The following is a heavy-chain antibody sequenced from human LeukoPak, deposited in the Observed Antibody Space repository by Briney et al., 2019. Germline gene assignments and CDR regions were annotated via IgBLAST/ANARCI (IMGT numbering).Heavy chain of an antibody. V-gene: IGHV3-23*01. CDR3: AKDLSGGYDYFDY. CDR2: ISGGGSTT. J-gene: IGHJ4*02. D-gene: IGHD5-12*01. CDR1: GFTFSSYW. Sequence: PGGSLRLSCAASGFTFSSYWMSWVRQAPGKGLEWVSAISGGGSTTYYTDSVKGRFTISRDNSKNTLYLQMNSLRAEDTAVYYCAKDLSGGYDYFDYWGQGTLVTVSS.